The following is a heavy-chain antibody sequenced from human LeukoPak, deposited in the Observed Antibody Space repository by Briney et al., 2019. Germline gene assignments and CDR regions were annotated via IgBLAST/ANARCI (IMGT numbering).Heavy chain of an antibody. CDR3: AKDLGAVAGTQTSGMDV. D-gene: IGHD6-19*01. V-gene: IGHV3-9*01. CDR1: GFTFGDYG. Sequence: PGGSLRLAGAASGFTFGDYGMHWVRHTPGKGLEWVSGISWNSGSIGYADSVKGRFTISRDNAKNSLYLQMSSLRAEDTALYYCAKDLGAVAGTQTSGMDVWGQGTAVTVSS. J-gene: IGHJ6*02. CDR2: ISWNSGSI.